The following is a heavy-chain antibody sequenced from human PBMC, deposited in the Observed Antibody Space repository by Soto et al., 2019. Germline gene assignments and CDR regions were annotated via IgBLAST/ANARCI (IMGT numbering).Heavy chain of an antibody. CDR1: GYSFTSYW. V-gene: IGHV5-51*01. Sequence: GESLKVSCKVSGYSFTSYWIGWVRQMPGKGLEWMGIIYPGDSDTRYSPSFQGQVTISADKSISTAYLQWSSLKASDTAMYYCARPKYSSGWENLDYWGQGTLVTVSS. CDR2: IYPGDSDT. D-gene: IGHD6-19*01. CDR3: ARPKYSSGWENLDY. J-gene: IGHJ4*02.